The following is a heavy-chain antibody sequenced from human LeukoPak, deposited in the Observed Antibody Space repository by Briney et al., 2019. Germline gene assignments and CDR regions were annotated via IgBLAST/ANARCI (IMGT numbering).Heavy chain of an antibody. J-gene: IGHJ4*02. CDR3: TRANIAAAGPFAY. CDR1: GVSISSSSYY. D-gene: IGHD6-13*01. V-gene: IGHV4-39*01. Sequence: SETLSLTCTVSGVSISSSSYYWGWIRQPPGKGLEGVGRIYYTGSTYYNPAIKSRFTISEDTSKNQFSLKLSAVTAADTAVYYYTRANIAAAGPFAYWGQGTLVTVSS. CDR2: IYYTGST.